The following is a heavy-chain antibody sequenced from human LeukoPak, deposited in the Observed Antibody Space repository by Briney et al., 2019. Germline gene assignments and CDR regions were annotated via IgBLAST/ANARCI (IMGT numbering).Heavy chain of an antibody. D-gene: IGHD3-22*01. CDR1: GGSFSSSNYN. CDR3: ARDQGTIILGYFDY. CDR2: IYYTGST. J-gene: IGHJ4*02. V-gene: IGHV4-39*07. Sequence: SETLSLTCTVSGGSFSSSNYNWGWIRQPPGKGLEWIGTIYYTGSTYYNPSPKSRVTISVDTSKKHFSLKLNSVTAADTAVYYCARDQGTIILGYFDYWGQGTLVTVSS.